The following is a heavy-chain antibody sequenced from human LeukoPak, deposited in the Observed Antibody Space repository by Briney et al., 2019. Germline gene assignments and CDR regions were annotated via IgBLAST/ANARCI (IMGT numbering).Heavy chain of an antibody. Sequence: GGSLRLSCAASGFTFSSYSMNWVRQAPGKGLEWVSSISSGSSYIYYADSVKGRLTISRDNAKNSLYLQMNSLRAEDTAVYYCARAAHYDILTGYFDYWGQGTLVTVSS. CDR3: ARAAHYDILTGYFDY. CDR1: GFTFSSYS. V-gene: IGHV3-21*04. J-gene: IGHJ4*02. CDR2: ISSGSSYI. D-gene: IGHD3-9*01.